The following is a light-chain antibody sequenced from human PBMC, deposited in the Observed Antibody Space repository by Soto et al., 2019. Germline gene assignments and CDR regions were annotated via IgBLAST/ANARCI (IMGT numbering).Light chain of an antibody. CDR2: GAY. CDR1: QSVSSN. V-gene: IGKV3D-15*01. J-gene: IGKJ4*01. CDR3: KQYNSWPLT. Sequence: EIVMTQSPATLSVSPGERATLSCRASQSVSSNLAWYQQKPGQAPRLLIYGAYTRATGVPTRISGSGSGTEFTLTIRSLQSEDFAVYYCKQYNSWPLTFGGGTKVDIK.